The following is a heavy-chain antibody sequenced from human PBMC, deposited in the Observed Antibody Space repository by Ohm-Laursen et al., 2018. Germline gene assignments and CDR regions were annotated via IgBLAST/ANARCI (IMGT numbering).Heavy chain of an antibody. Sequence: SLRLSCAASGFTFSSYVMSWVRQAPGKGLAWVAFIYSGGSTYYADSVKGRFTISRDNSKNTLYLQMNSLRAEDTAVYYCARGPSGTATIGRGQGTLVTVSS. CDR3: ARGPSGTATIG. J-gene: IGHJ4*02. D-gene: IGHD5-24*01. V-gene: IGHV3-66*01. CDR1: GFTFSSYV. CDR2: IYSGGST.